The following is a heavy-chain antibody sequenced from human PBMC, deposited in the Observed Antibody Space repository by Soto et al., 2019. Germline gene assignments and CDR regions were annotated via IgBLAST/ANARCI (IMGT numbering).Heavy chain of an antibody. CDR3: ARDRGYGFGWSSSSGMDV. CDR1: GYTFSNFG. J-gene: IGHJ6*02. CDR2: ISGYNGNT. D-gene: IGHD5-18*01. V-gene: IGHV1-18*01. Sequence: GASVKVSCKASGYTFSNFGLSWVRQAPGQGLEWMGWISGYNGNTNSAEKCQGRVTMTTDTSTSAAYLDWTGLTSDAPADYYCARDRGYGFGWSSSSGMDVWGQGTKVTVSS.